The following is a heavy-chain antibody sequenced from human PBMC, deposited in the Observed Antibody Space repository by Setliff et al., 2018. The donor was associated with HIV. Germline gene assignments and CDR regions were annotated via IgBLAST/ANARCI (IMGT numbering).Heavy chain of an antibody. CDR3: ATDQISDGPGSYPKSYFDY. D-gene: IGHD3-10*01. CDR2: FDPEDGET. J-gene: IGHJ4*02. Sequence: GASVKVSCKVSGYTLTELSMHWVRQAPGKGLEWMGGFDPEDGETIYAQKFQGRVTMTEDTSTDTAYMELSSLRSEDTAVYYCATDQISDGPGSYPKSYFDYWGQGTLVTAPQ. V-gene: IGHV1-24*01. CDR1: GYTLTELS.